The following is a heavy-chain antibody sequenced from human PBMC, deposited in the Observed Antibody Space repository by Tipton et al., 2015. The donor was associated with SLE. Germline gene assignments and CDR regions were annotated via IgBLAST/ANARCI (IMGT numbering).Heavy chain of an antibody. Sequence: LSLTCTVSGGSISGHYWSWVRQAPGKGLEWVANIKPDGSEKYYVDSVKGRFTISRDNAKNSLSLQMNSLRAEDTAVYYCASEKGFYWGQGTLVTVSS. CDR2: IKPDGSEK. V-gene: IGHV3-7*01. CDR3: ASEKGFY. D-gene: IGHD1-14*01. J-gene: IGHJ4*02. CDR1: GGSISGHY.